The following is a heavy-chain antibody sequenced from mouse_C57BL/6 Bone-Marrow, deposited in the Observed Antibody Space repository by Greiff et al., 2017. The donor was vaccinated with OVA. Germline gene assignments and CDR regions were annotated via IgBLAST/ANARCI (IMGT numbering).Heavy chain of an antibody. V-gene: IGHV1-81*01. CDR3: AREDYGYDEAY. D-gene: IGHD2-2*01. Sequence: VKLQESGAELARPGASVKLSCKASGYTFTSYGISWVKQRTGQGLEWIGEIYPRSGNTYYNEKFKGKATLTADKSSSTAYMELRSLTSEDSAVYFCAREDYGYDEAYWGQGTLVTVSA. CDR1: GYTFTSYG. CDR2: IYPRSGNT. J-gene: IGHJ3*01.